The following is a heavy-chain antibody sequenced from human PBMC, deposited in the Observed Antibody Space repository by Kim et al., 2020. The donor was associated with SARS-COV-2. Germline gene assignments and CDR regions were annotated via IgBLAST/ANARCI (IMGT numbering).Heavy chain of an antibody. J-gene: IGHJ6*01. CDR3: WRATALVTRPSYGLDV. CDR2: IWYDGSNK. CDR1: GFTFSSYG. D-gene: IGHD5-18*01. Sequence: GGSLRLSCAASGFTFSSYGMHWVRQAPGKGLEWVAVIWYDGSNKYYADSVKGRFTISRDNSTNKLYLQINSLRAEDTAVYYYWRATALVTRPSYGLDVWG. V-gene: IGHV3-33*01.